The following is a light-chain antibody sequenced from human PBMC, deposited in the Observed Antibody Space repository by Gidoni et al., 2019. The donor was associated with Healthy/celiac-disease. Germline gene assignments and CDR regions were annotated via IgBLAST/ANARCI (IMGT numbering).Light chain of an antibody. V-gene: IGKV3-20*01. CDR3: QQYGSSPWT. CDR2: GAS. J-gene: IGKJ1*01. Sequence: EIVLTQSPGTLSSSPGESATLSCRASQIVSSSYLAWYQQKPGQAPRLLIYGASSRATGIPDRFSGSGSGTDFTLTISRLEPEDFAVYYCQQYGSSPWTFGQGTKVEIK. CDR1: QIVSSSY.